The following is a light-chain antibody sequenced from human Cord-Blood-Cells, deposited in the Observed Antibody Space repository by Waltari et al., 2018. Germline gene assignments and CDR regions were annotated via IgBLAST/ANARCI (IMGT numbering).Light chain of an antibody. Sequence: EIVLTQSPGTLSLSPGESATLSCRASPSVSSSYLARYQQKPGQAPRLLIYGASSRATGIPDRFSGSGSGTDFTLTISRLEPEDFAVYYCQQYGSSPFTFGPGTKVDIK. J-gene: IGKJ3*01. CDR2: GAS. CDR1: PSVSSSY. CDR3: QQYGSSPFT. V-gene: IGKV3-20*01.